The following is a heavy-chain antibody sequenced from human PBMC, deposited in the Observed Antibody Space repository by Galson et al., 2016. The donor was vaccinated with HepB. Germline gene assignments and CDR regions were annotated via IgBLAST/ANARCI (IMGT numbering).Heavy chain of an antibody. J-gene: IGHJ6*04. CDR1: GFTFSNYG. CDR2: ISATGGSGGST. V-gene: IGHV3-23*01. D-gene: IGHD3-3*01. Sequence: SLRLSCAASGFTFSNYGLSWVRQAPGKGLEWVSAISATGGSGGSTYYADSVKGRFTISRDNSKKTLYLQMNSLRAEDTAEYYCARSTGRHTIFGVSGFYGLDVWGKGTTVTVSS. CDR3: ARSTGRHTIFGVSGFYGLDV.